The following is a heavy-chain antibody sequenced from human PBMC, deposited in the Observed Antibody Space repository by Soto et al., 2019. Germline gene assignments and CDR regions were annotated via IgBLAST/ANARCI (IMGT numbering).Heavy chain of an antibody. CDR1: GFTFTSYA. Sequence: EVQLLDSGGGLVLPGGSQRLSCAASGFTFTSYAMSWVRQAPGRGLEWVSTIIASGGSTYYADSVKGRFTISRDNSKNTLYLQMDSLRAEDTAIYYCAKQPLSMYYLDYWGQGALVTVSS. CDR3: AKQPLSMYYLDY. J-gene: IGHJ4*02. V-gene: IGHV3-23*01. CDR2: IIASGGST. D-gene: IGHD2-8*01.